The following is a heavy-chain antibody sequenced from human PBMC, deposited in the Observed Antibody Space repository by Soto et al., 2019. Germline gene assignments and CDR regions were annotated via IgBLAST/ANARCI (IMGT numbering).Heavy chain of an antibody. J-gene: IGHJ5*02. Sequence: SETLSLTCAVSGYSISSGYYWGWIRQPPGKGLEWIGNIHHSGTTYYNPSLKSRVTISVDTSKNQFSLKLSSVTAADTAVYYCASPYYDILTGYYLNWFDPWGQGTLVTVSS. D-gene: IGHD3-9*01. CDR3: ASPYYDILTGYYLNWFDP. CDR2: IHHSGTT. CDR1: GYSISSGYY. V-gene: IGHV4-38-2*01.